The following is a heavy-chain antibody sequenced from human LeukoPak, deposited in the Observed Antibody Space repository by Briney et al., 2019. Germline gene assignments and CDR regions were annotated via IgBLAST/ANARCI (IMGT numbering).Heavy chain of an antibody. J-gene: IGHJ4*02. CDR1: GYTFTGYY. Sequence: ASVKVSCKASGYTFTGYYMHWVRQAPGQGLEWMGWINPNSGGTNYAQKFQGKVTMTRDTSISTAYMELSRLRSDDTAVYYCARDRPPYYYDSSGFDYWGQGTLVTVSS. D-gene: IGHD3-22*01. CDR2: INPNSGGT. CDR3: ARDRPPYYYDSSGFDY. V-gene: IGHV1-2*02.